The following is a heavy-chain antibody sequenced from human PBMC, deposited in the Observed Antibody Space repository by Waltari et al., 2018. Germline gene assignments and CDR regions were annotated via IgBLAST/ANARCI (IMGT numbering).Heavy chain of an antibody. CDR2: ISGSVGST. Sequence: EVQLLESGGGLVQPGGSLRLSCAASGFTFSSYAMSWVRQAPGKGLEWVSAISGSVGSTYFANSVKGLFTISRDNSKSTLYLQMNSLRAEDTAVYYCAKTPSNWNDPGWFDPWGQGTLVTVSS. V-gene: IGHV3-23*01. CDR3: AKTPSNWNDPGWFDP. D-gene: IGHD1-20*01. CDR1: GFTFSSYA. J-gene: IGHJ5*02.